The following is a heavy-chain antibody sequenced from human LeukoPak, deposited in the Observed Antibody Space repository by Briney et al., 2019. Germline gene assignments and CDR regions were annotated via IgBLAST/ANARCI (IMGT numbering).Heavy chain of an antibody. CDR3: TRTYDFWSGYQMYGMDV. V-gene: IGHV3-73*01. J-gene: IGHJ6*02. CDR2: IRSKANSYAT. D-gene: IGHD3-3*01. CDR1: GFTFSGSA. Sequence: PGRSLRLSCAASGFTFSGSAMHWVRQASGKGLEWVGRIRSKANSYATAYAASVKGRFTISRDDSKNTAYLQMNSLKTEDTAVYYCTRTYDFWSGYQMYGMDVWGQGTTVTVSS.